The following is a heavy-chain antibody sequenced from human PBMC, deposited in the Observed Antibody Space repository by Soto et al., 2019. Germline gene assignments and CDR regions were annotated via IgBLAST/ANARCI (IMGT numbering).Heavy chain of an antibody. Sequence: AGSVRQTGADSEFAYRGCPMLWVHQAPGKGLEWVAVISYDGSNKYYADSVKGRFTISRDNSKNTLYLQMNSLRAEDTAVYYCARDLPAYSSSWYAPLDYWGQGTLVTVSS. CDR1: EFAYRGCP. CDR2: ISYDGSNK. J-gene: IGHJ4*02. CDR3: ARDLPAYSSSWYAPLDY. V-gene: IGHV3-30-3*01. D-gene: IGHD6-13*01.